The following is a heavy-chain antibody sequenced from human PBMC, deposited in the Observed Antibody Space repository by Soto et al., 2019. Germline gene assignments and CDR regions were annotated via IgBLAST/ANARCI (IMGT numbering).Heavy chain of an antibody. CDR2: IIPIFGTA. J-gene: IGHJ6*02. CDR1: GGTFSSYA. CDR3: ARDPREGSSDHGDYYYGMDV. Sequence: VASVKVSCKASGGTFSSYAISWVRQAPGQGLEWMGGIIPIFGTANYAQKFQGRVTITADESTSTAYMELSSLRSEDTAVYYCARDPREGSSDHGDYYYGMDVWGQGTAVTVSS. D-gene: IGHD2-2*01. V-gene: IGHV1-69*13.